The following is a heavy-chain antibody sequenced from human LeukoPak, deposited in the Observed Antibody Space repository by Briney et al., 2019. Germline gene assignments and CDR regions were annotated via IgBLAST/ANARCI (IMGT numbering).Heavy chain of an antibody. D-gene: IGHD1-7*01. CDR1: GFTFDDYG. Sequence: GGSLRLSSAASGFTFDDYGMSWVRQAPGKGLEWVSGINWNGGSTGYADSVKGRFTISRDNAKNSLYLQMNSLRAEDTALYHCARGGLELPDAFDIWGQGTMVTVSS. J-gene: IGHJ3*02. V-gene: IGHV3-20*01. CDR3: ARGGLELPDAFDI. CDR2: INWNGGST.